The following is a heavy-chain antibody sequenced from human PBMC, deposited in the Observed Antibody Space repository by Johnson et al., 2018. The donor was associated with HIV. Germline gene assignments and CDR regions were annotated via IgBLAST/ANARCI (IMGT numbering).Heavy chain of an antibody. Sequence: QVQLVESGGGVVQPGGSLRLSCAASGFTFDEYAMTWVRQVPGKGLEWVSVIYSGGSTYYADPVKSRFTISRDNSKNTLYLQMNSLRAEDTAVYYCAIQRSGGKGGGAFDIWGQGTMVTVSS. CDR1: GFTFDEYA. V-gene: IGHV3-NL1*01. CDR3: AIQRSGGKGGGAFDI. J-gene: IGHJ3*02. CDR2: IYSGGST. D-gene: IGHD2-15*01.